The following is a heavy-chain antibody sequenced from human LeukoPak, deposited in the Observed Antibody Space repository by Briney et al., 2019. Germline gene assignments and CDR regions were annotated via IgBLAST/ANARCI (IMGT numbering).Heavy chain of an antibody. J-gene: IGHJ4*02. CDR1: GGSFSGYY. D-gene: IGHD3-10*01. V-gene: IGHV4-34*01. CDR2: INHRGST. Sequence: SETLSLTCAVYGGSFSGYYWSWIRQSPGEGLEWIGEINHRGSTNYNPSLKSRVTISVDTSKNQFSLKLNSVTAADTAVYYCARRSMVRGVVFGNWGQGALVTVSS. CDR3: ARRSMVRGVVFGN.